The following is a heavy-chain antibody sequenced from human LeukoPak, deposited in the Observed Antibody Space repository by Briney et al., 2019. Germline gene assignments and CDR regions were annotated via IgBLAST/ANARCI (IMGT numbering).Heavy chain of an antibody. CDR1: VGSISSYY. V-gene: IGHV4-59*01. Sequence: SETLSLSCTVSVGSISSYYWSWIRQPPEKGLEWTGYIYYSGSTYYNPSLRSRVTISVDTSKNQFSLKLSSVTAADTAVYYCAGTMIGRPFDYWGQGTLVTVSS. J-gene: IGHJ4*02. CDR3: AGTMIGRPFDY. CDR2: IYYSGST. D-gene: IGHD3-22*01.